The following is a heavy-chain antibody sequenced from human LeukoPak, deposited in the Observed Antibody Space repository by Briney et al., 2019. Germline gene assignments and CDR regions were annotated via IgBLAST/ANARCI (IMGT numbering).Heavy chain of an antibody. V-gene: IGHV3-30-3*01. CDR1: GFTFSSYA. CDR3: AREAVAGTFDY. J-gene: IGHJ4*02. Sequence: GGSLRLSCAASGFTFSSYAMHWVRQAPGKGLEWVAVISYDGSNKYYADSVKGRFTISRDNSKNALYLQMNSLRAEDTAVYYCAREAVAGTFDYWGQGTLVTVSS. D-gene: IGHD6-19*01. CDR2: ISYDGSNK.